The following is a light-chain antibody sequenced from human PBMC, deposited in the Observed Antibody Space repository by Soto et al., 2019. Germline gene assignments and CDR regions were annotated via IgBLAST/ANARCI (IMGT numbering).Light chain of an antibody. CDR3: SSYRNSDTLL. CDR1: SSDVGGYDH. V-gene: IGLV2-14*03. Sequence: QSVLTQPPSVSGSPGQTVTISCTGTSSDVGGYDHVSWYQQHPGKAPKLIIYDVTVRPSGISPRFSGSKSDTAASLAVTGLQAEDEADYYCSSYRNSDTLLFGGGTKLTVL. CDR2: DVT. J-gene: IGLJ3*02.